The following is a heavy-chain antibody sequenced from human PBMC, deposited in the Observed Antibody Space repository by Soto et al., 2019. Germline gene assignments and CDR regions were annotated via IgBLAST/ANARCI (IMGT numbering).Heavy chain of an antibody. V-gene: IGHV4-30-2*01. CDR3: XXXPGP. CDR1: S. Sequence: SWSWIRQPPGKGLEWIGYIYHSGSTYYNPSLKSRVTISVDRSKNQFSLKLSSVTAPDTAVDXXXXXPGPWGQGTLVTVSS. J-gene: IGHJ5*02. CDR2: IYHSGST.